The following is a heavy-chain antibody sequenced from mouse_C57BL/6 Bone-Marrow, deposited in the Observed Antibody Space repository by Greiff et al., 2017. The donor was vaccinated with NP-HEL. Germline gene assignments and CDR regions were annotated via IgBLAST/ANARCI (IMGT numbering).Heavy chain of an antibody. CDR2: ISSGGDYI. V-gene: IGHV5-9-1*02. Sequence: DVMLVESGEGLVKPGGSLKLSCAASGFTFSSYAMSWVRQTPEKRLEWVAYISSGGDYIYYADTVKGRFTISRDNARNTLYLQMSSLKSEDTAMYYCTRVVTTVVATHYFDYWGQGTTLTVSS. CDR3: TRVVTTVVATHYFDY. CDR1: GFTFSSYA. J-gene: IGHJ2*01. D-gene: IGHD1-1*01.